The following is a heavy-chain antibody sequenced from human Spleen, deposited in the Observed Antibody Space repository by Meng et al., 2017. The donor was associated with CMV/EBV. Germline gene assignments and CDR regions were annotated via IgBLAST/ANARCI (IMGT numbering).Heavy chain of an antibody. CDR3: ARAPPGGKPTDY. D-gene: IGHD4-23*01. CDR2: VLHSGFT. V-gene: IGHV4-34*12. Sequence: SETLSLTCAVHGGSFRGYSWSWIRQTPRKGLEWIGEVLHSGFTSYESSLKSRVTISADTSNNLFSLKLTSVTAADTAMYYCARAPPGGKPTDYWGQGTLVTVSS. J-gene: IGHJ4*02. CDR1: GGSFRGYS.